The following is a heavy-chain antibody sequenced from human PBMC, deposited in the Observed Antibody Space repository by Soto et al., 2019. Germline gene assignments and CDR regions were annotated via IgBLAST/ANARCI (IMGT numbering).Heavy chain of an antibody. CDR3: ARDRGCSSNRCPFLYDY. J-gene: IGHJ4*02. CDR1: GGSISNYY. CDR2: IYYSGSI. Sequence: SETLSLTCTVSGGSISNYYWSWIRQPPGKGLEWIGYIYYSGSISYNPSLKSRVSISVDTSKNQFSLKLSSVTAADTAVYYCARDRGCSSNRCPFLYDYWGQGTLVTVSS. D-gene: IGHD2-2*01. V-gene: IGHV4-59*13.